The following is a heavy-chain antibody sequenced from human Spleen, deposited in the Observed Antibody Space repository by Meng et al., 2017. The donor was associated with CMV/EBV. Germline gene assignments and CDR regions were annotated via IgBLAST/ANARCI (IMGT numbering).Heavy chain of an antibody. CDR1: GGSFSGYY. CDR3: ARGIVVVPAAIRNYFDY. V-gene: IGHV4-34*01. Sequence: SETLSLTCAVYGGSFSGYYWSWIRQPPGKGLEWSGEINHSGSTNYNPSLKSRVTISVDTSKNQFSLKLSFVTAADTAVYYCARGIVVVPAAIRNYFDYWGQGTLVTVSS. J-gene: IGHJ4*02. D-gene: IGHD2-2*02. CDR2: INHSGST.